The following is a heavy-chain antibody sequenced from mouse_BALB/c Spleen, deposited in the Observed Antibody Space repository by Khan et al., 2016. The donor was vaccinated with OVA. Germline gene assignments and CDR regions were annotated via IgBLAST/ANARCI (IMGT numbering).Heavy chain of an antibody. J-gene: IGHJ4*01. CDR3: ARRTTGYAMDY. V-gene: IGHV1-4*01. D-gene: IGHD2-14*01. CDR2: INPRSDYT. Sequence: QVQLQQSGAELSRPGASVKMSCKASGYTFTSNTKHWVKQRPGQGLEWIGYINPRSDYTIYSQKFKDKATLTADISSSTAYMQLSSLTSDDSAVYYCARRTTGYAMDYWGQGTSVTVSS. CDR1: GYTFTSNT.